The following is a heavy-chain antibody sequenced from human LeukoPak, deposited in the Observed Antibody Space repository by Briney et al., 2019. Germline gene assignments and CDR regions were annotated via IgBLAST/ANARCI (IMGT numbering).Heavy chain of an antibody. CDR1: GVSITNNHY. J-gene: IGHJ4*02. D-gene: IGHD3-10*01. Sequence: SETLCLTCAVSGVSITNNHYWTWVRQPPGKGLEWIADIFHSGIANYNPSLKSRVTISMDKSKNQFSLTLTSVTAADTAVYYCAGGGEAWELLGYWGQGTLVTVSS. CDR2: IFHSGIA. V-gene: IGHV4-4*02. CDR3: AGGGEAWELLGY.